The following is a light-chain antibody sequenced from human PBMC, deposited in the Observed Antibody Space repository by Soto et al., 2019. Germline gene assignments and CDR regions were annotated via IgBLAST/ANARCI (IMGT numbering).Light chain of an antibody. Sequence: EIVLTQSPATLSLSPGERATLSCRASQSVSIYLAWYQQKPGQAPRLLIYDASNRATGIPAKFSGSGSGTDFTLTISRLEPEDFAVYYCQQRSNWPPITFGQGTRLEI. CDR3: QQRSNWPPIT. V-gene: IGKV3-11*01. CDR2: DAS. J-gene: IGKJ5*01. CDR1: QSVSIY.